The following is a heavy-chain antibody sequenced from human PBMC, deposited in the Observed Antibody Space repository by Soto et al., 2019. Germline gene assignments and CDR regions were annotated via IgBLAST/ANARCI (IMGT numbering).Heavy chain of an antibody. J-gene: IGHJ5*02. CDR2: IYYSGRT. CDR1: GGSISSYY. D-gene: IGHD2-2*02. CDR3: ARGYCSSTICYIWDNWFDP. Sequence: QVQLQESGPGLVKPSETLSLTCTVSGGSISSYYWSWIRQPPGKGLEWIGYIYYSGRTNYNPSLKSRVTISVDTSKNQFSLKLSSVTAADTAVYYCARGYCSSTICYIWDNWFDPSGQGTLVTVSS. V-gene: IGHV4-59*01.